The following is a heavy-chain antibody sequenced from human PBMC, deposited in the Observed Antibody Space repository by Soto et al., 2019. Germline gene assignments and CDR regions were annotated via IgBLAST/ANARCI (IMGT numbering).Heavy chain of an antibody. CDR1: GGSISSGGYY. V-gene: IGHV4-31*03. D-gene: IGHD2-2*02. CDR3: ARVDTPYAFDI. Sequence: QVQLQESGPGLVKPSQTLSLTCTVSGGSISSGGYYWSWIRQHPGKGLEWIGYIYYSGSTYYNPALKTXXTXSXXTYKNPFSLKLSSVTAADTAVQYCARVDTPYAFDIWGQGTMVTVSS. J-gene: IGHJ3*02. CDR2: IYYSGST.